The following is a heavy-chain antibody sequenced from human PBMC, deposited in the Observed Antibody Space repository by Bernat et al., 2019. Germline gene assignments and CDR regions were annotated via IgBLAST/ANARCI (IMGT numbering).Heavy chain of an antibody. V-gene: IGHV3-30*01. CDR3: ARDTLNDY. CDR1: GFTFSSYA. Sequence: QVQLVESGGGVVQPGRSLRLSCAASGFTFSSYAMHWVRQAPGKGLEWVAVISYDGSNKYYADSVKCRFTISRDNSKNTLYLQMNSLRAEDTAVYYCARDTLNDYWGQGTLVTVSS. D-gene: IGHD3-16*01. CDR2: ISYDGSNK. J-gene: IGHJ4*02.